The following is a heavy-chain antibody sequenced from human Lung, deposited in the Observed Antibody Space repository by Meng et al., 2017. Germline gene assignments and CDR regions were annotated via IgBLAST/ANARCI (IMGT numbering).Heavy chain of an antibody. CDR2: LNHSGGP. Sequence: HVRLLLRAPWLLTPPESPPPAGLVSAWSFSDYDWRRIRPPPGKGLEWIEELNHSGGPNYNPSLASRATTSVHTSPNNLSLKLSSVTPADSAVYYCARGPTTIAHDFDYWGQGTLVTVSS. V-gene: IGHV4-34*01. J-gene: IGHJ4*02. CDR1: AWSFSDYD. CDR3: ARGPTTIAHDFDY. D-gene: IGHD5-24*01.